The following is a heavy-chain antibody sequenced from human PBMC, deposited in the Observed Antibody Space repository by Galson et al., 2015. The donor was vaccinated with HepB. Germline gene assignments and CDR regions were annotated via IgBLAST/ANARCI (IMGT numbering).Heavy chain of an antibody. V-gene: IGHV3-74*01. CDR2: INSDGSST. D-gene: IGHD4-17*01. CDR3: HTTTVTTGYYAMDV. Sequence: SLRLSCAASGFTFSSYVMHWVRQAPGKGLVWVSRINSDGSSTSYADSVKGRFTISRDNAENTLSLQMNSLRAEDTAVYYCHTTTVTTGYYAMDVWGQGTTVTVSS. J-gene: IGHJ6*02. CDR1: GFTFSSYV.